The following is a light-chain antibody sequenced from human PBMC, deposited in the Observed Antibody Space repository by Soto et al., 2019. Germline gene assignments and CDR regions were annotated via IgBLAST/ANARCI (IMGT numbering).Light chain of an antibody. V-gene: IGLV2-14*01. Sequence: QSALTQPASVSGSPGQSITISCTRTSSDVGSYNYVSWYQQHPGKDPALIISEVSNRPSGVSSRFSGSKSGDKASLTISGLQAEDEADYYCSSYTSTDTPFVFGTGTKVTVL. CDR2: EVS. J-gene: IGLJ1*01. CDR1: SSDVGSYNY. CDR3: SSYTSTDTPFV.